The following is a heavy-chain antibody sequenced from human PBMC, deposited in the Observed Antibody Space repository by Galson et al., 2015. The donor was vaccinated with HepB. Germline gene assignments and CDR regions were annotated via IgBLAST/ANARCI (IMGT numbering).Heavy chain of an antibody. J-gene: IGHJ6*03. Sequence: SVKVSCKASGGTFSSYAVSWVRQAPGQGLEWMGGIIPILGRANYAQKFQGRVTITADKSTNTAYMELSSLRSEDTAVYYCARGRYSAYDYYNNYYYMDVWGKGTTVTVS. D-gene: IGHD5-12*01. CDR3: ARGRYSAYDYYNNYYYMDV. CDR1: GGTFSSYA. CDR2: IIPILGRA. V-gene: IGHV1-69*10.